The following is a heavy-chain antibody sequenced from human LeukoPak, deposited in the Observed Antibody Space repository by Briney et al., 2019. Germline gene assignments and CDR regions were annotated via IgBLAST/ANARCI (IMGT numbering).Heavy chain of an antibody. D-gene: IGHD3-3*01. V-gene: IGHV4-59*01. J-gene: IGHJ4*02. CDR1: GGSISSYY. CDR3: ARATMDFWSGYYPYYFDY. CDR2: IYYSGST. Sequence: PSETLSLTCTVSGGSISSYYWSWIRQPPGKGLELIGYIYYSGSTNYNPSLKSRVTISVDTSKNQFSLKLSSVTAADTAVYYCARATMDFWSGYYPYYFDYWGQGTLVTVSS.